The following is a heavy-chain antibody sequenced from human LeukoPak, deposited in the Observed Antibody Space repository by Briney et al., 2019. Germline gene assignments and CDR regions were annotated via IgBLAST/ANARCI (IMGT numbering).Heavy chain of an antibody. J-gene: IGHJ4*02. V-gene: IGHV4-34*01. Sequence: PSETLSLTCAVYGGSFSGYYWSWIRRPPGKGLEWIGEINHSGSTNYNPSLKSQVTISVDTSKNQFSLKLSSVTAADTAVYYCARGGPQRSSWHRKFDYWGQGTLVTVSS. CDR2: INHSGST. D-gene: IGHD6-13*01. CDR1: GGSFSGYY. CDR3: ARGGPQRSSWHRKFDY.